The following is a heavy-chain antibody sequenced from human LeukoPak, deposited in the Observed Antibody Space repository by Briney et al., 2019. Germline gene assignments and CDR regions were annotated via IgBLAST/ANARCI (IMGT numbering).Heavy chain of an antibody. CDR2: IYYSGST. CDR1: GGSITSGDYY. Sequence: ASQTLSLTCTVSGGSITSGDYYWSWIRQPPGKGLEWMGYIYYSGSTYYNPSLKSRVTISVDTSKNQFSLKLTSFAASEKVWYYCARVRGHGFHRSGWPYYLDYWGQGTLVNVPS. CDR3: ARVRGHGFHRSGWPYYLDY. J-gene: IGHJ4*02. D-gene: IGHD6-19*01. V-gene: IGHV4-30-4*01.